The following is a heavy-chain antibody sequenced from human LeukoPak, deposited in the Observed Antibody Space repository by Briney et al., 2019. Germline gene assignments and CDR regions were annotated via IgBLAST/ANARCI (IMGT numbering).Heavy chain of an antibody. Sequence: GESLKISCKGSGYSFTSYWIGWVRQMPGKGLEWMGIIYPGDSDTRYSPSFQGQVTISADKSISTAYLQWSSPKASDTAMYYCARHTMYSSSWSLTYYFDYWGQGTLVTVSS. V-gene: IGHV5-51*01. CDR2: IYPGDSDT. J-gene: IGHJ4*02. CDR1: GYSFTSYW. D-gene: IGHD6-13*01. CDR3: ARHTMYSSSWSLTYYFDY.